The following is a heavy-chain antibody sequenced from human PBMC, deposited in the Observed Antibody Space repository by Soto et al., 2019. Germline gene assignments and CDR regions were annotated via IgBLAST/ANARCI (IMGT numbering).Heavy chain of an antibody. CDR1: GFTFSSYA. D-gene: IGHD3-22*01. V-gene: IGHV3-23*01. Sequence: GGSLRLSCAASGFTFSSYAMSWVRQAPGKGLEWVSVFSVSGGCTYYADSVKGRFTISRDNSKNTLYLQMNSLRAEDTAVYYCAKDLPMIVVVTFDYWGQGTLVTVSS. CDR3: AKDLPMIVVVTFDY. J-gene: IGHJ4*02. CDR2: FSVSGGCT.